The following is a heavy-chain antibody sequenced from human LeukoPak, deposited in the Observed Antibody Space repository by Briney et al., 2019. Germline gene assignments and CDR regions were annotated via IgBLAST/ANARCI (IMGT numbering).Heavy chain of an antibody. D-gene: IGHD7-27*01. J-gene: IGHJ5*02. Sequence: PGGSLRLSCAASGFTFSSYAMSWVRQAPGKGLEWVSAISAGGGSTYYGDSVKGRFTISRDNSKNTLYLQMNSLRAEDTAIYYCAKESANWGYNWSDPWGQGTLVTVSS. CDR1: GFTFSSYA. V-gene: IGHV3-23*01. CDR2: ISAGGGST. CDR3: AKESANWGYNWSDP.